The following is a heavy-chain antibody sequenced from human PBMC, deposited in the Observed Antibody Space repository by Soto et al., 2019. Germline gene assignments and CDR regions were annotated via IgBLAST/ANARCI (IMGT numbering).Heavy chain of an antibody. CDR1: GGSFSDYY. Sequence: SETLSLTCAVYGGSFSDYYWSWLRQPPGKGLEWIGEINDIGGANYNPSLKSRVTISVDTSRNQFSLKLSSVTAADTAVYYCARERVTVVVATRRGCFDPWGQGTLVTVSS. CDR3: ARERVTVVVATRRGCFDP. V-gene: IGHV4-34*01. D-gene: IGHD2-15*01. CDR2: INDIGGA. J-gene: IGHJ5*02.